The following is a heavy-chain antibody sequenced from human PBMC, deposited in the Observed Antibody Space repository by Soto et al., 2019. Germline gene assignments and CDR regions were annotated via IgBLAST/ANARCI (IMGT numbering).Heavy chain of an antibody. CDR1: GFTFSSYS. CDR3: AKNQGVELVPLATVDWFDP. V-gene: IGHV3-21*04. J-gene: IGHJ5*02. CDR2: ISSSSSYI. Sequence: GGSLRLSCAASGFTFSSYSMNWVRQAPGKGLEWVSSISSSSSYIYYADSVKGRFTISRDNAKNTVYLELNNLRAEDTAVYHCAKNQGVELVPLATVDWFDPWGQGSVVTVSS. D-gene: IGHD1-26*01.